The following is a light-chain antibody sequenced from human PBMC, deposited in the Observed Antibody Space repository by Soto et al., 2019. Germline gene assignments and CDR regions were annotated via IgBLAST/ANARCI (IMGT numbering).Light chain of an antibody. CDR1: QDISNY. CDR2: GAS. Sequence: DIQMTQSPSSLSASVGDRFTITCQSSQDISNYLNWYQQKPGKAPKLLIYGASNLETGVPSRFSGSGSGTDFTFTISSLQPEDIATYYCQQYDNLPLTFGGGTKVDI. CDR3: QQYDNLPLT. J-gene: IGKJ4*01. V-gene: IGKV1-33*01.